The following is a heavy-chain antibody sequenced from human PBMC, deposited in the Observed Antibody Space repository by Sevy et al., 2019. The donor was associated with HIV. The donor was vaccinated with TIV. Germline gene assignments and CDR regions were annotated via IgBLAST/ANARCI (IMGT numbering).Heavy chain of an antibody. CDR1: EFTFNTHA. D-gene: IGHD3-3*01. CDR3: ARAYDFLFDY. Sequence: GGSLRLSCAASEFTFNTHAMHWVRQAPGKGLEWVALISYDGIIKYYADSVKGRFTISRDNSKNTLYLQMNSLRAEDTAVYYCARAYDFLFDYWGQGTLVTVSS. J-gene: IGHJ4*02. CDR2: ISYDGIIK. V-gene: IGHV3-30*04.